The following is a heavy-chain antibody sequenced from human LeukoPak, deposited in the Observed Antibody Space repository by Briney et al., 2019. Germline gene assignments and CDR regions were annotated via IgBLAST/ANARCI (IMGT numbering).Heavy chain of an antibody. V-gene: IGHV4-61*01. CDR3: ASPIAVAGTWGYYYGMDV. CDR2: IYDSGST. Sequence: SETLSLTCTVSGGSVSSGSHYWSWIRQPPGKGLEWIGYIYDSGSTKYNLSLKSRVTISVDTSKNQFSLKLSSVTAADTAVYYCASPIAVAGTWGYYYGMDVWGQGTTVTVSS. CDR1: GGSVSSGSHY. J-gene: IGHJ6*02. D-gene: IGHD6-19*01.